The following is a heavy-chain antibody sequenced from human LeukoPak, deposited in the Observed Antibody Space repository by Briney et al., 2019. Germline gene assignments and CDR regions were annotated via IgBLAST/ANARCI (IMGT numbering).Heavy chain of an antibody. V-gene: IGHV3-23*01. CDR2: VSGSGGNT. CDR3: VKDLRSETIVATGCFDS. J-gene: IGHJ4*02. Sequence: GGSLRLSCAGSGFTFGSYAMTWARQAPGKGLEWVSTVSGSGGNTYYADSVKGRFTISRDNSKNTLHLHMNSLRAEDTAIYYCVKDLRSETIVATGCFDSWGQGSLVTVTP. CDR1: GFTFGSYA. D-gene: IGHD5-12*01.